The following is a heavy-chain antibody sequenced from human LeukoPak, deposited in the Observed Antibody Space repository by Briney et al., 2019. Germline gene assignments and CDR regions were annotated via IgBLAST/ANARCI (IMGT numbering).Heavy chain of an antibody. D-gene: IGHD7-27*01. CDR3: ARVGMTNPLDI. J-gene: IGHJ3*02. Sequence: PARSLRLSCAASGFTLRTYWMHWVRQATGEGLVWVPPINSDGSRTSYADSVNGRFTISRDNAKNTLYLQMNSLRADVTAVYYCARVGMTNPLDIWGQGTMVTVSS. V-gene: IGHV3-74*01. CDR1: GFTLRTYW. CDR2: INSDGSRT.